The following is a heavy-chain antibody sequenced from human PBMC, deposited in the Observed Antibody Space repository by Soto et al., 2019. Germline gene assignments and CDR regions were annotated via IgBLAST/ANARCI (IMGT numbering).Heavy chain of an antibody. CDR1: GGTFSSYA. V-gene: IGHV1-69*12. CDR3: ARVVTVVKSFHYWYFDL. J-gene: IGHJ2*01. Sequence: QVQLVQSGAEVKKPGSSVKVSCKASGGTFSSYAISWVRQAPGQGLEWMGGIIPIFGTTNYAQKFQGRVTITEDESTSTAYMELSSLRSEDTAVYYCARVVTVVKSFHYWYFDLWGRGTLVTVS. CDR2: IIPIFGTT. D-gene: IGHD2-15*01.